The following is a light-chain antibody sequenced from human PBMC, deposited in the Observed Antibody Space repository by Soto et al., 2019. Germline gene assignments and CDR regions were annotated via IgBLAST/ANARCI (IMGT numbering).Light chain of an antibody. Sequence: QSVLTQSSSASASLGSSVKLTCTLSSGHTSYIIAWHQQQPGKAPRYLMKLVISGSYNKGSVVPDRFSGSSSGADRYLSIPNLQFEDEADYYCETWVSNLLVFGGGTKLTVL. CDR3: ETWVSNLLV. CDR2: LVISGSY. J-gene: IGLJ2*01. V-gene: IGLV4-60*02. CDR1: SGHTSYI.